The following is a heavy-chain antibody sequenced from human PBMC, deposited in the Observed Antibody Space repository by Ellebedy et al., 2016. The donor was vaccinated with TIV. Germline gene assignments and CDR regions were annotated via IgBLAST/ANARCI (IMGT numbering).Heavy chain of an antibody. D-gene: IGHD4-23*01. V-gene: IGHV3-23*01. J-gene: IGHJ4*02. CDR1: GFTFSCCA. CDR3: AAAVGRWRFDY. CDR2: ISNSGDTT. Sequence: GESLKISCAASGFTFSCCAMSWVRQAPGKGLEWVSVISNSGDTTYADSVRGRFTISRDNSINTLYLQMNSLRVEDTAIYYCAAAVGRWRFDYWGQGTLVTASS.